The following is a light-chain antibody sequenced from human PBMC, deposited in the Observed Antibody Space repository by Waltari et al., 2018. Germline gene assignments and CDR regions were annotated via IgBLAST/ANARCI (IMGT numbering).Light chain of an antibody. CDR2: HAS. CDR3: QKYVSLPAT. Sequence: ETVLTPSTGTLSLSPGDRATLSCKASQLVGIYLAWYQQKPGQAPRLLIYHASSRATGIPDRFSGSGSGTDFSLTISRLEPEDFAVYYCQKYVSLPATFGQGTKVEIK. V-gene: IGKV3-20*01. J-gene: IGKJ1*01. CDR1: QLVGIY.